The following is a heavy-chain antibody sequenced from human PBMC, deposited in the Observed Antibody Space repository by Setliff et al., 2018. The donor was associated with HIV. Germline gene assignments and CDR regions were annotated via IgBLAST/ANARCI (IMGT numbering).Heavy chain of an antibody. CDR2: ISHSGNT. V-gene: IGHV4-59*11. CDR1: GDSINTHY. Sequence: PSETLSLTCTVSGDSINTHYWSLIRQPPGKGLEWIGCISHSGNTNFNPSLNSRVTISLDTSKNQFSLRLTSLTAADTAIYYCARSTVGAGASFPWGRGILVTVSS. J-gene: IGHJ5*02. CDR3: ARSTVGAGASFP. D-gene: IGHD1-26*01.